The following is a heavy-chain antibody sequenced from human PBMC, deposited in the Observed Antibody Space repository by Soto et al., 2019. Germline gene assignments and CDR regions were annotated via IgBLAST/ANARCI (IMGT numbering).Heavy chain of an antibody. D-gene: IGHD2-2*01. CDR3: ARGTSAEYFQH. CDR2: INHSGST. J-gene: IGHJ1*01. Sequence: SETLSLTCAVYGGSFSGYYWSWIRQPPGKGLEWIGEINHSGSTNYNPSLKGRVTISVDTSKNQFSLKLSSVTAADTAVYYCARGTSAEYFQHWGQGTLVTVSS. V-gene: IGHV4-34*01. CDR1: GGSFSGYY.